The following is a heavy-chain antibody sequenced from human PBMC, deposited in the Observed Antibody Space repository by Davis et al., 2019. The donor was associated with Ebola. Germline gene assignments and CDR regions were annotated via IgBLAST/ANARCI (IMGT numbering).Heavy chain of an antibody. D-gene: IGHD3-3*02. Sequence: SETLSLTCAVYGGSFSGYYWSWIRQPPGKGLEWIGEINHSGSTNYNPSLKSRVTISVDTSKNQFSPKLSSVTAADTAVYYCAIFGVVIDYWGQGTLVTVSS. V-gene: IGHV4-34*01. CDR2: INHSGST. J-gene: IGHJ4*02. CDR1: GGSFSGYY. CDR3: AIFGVVIDY.